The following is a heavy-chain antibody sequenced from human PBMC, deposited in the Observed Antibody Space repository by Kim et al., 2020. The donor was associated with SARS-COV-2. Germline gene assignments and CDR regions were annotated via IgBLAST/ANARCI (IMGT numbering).Heavy chain of an antibody. CDR3: ARGSSWYYFDY. D-gene: IGHD6-13*01. V-gene: IGHV3-13*01. CDR2: T. Sequence: TYYPDSLKGRFTISRENAKNALYLQMNSLGAGDTAVYYCARGSSWYYFDYWGQGTLVTVSS. J-gene: IGHJ4*02.